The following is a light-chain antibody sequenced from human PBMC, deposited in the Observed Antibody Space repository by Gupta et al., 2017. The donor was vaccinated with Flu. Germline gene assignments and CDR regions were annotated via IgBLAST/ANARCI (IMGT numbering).Light chain of an antibody. CDR1: QSISNR. V-gene: IGKV1-5*03. Sequence: SPSTLSASVGDRVTITYRASQSISNRLTWYQQKPGKAPKLLIYEASKVESGVPSRFSGSGSGTEFTLTSSSLQPDDFATYYCQQYNSYWTFGQGTKVEIK. CDR2: EAS. CDR3: QQYNSYWT. J-gene: IGKJ1*01.